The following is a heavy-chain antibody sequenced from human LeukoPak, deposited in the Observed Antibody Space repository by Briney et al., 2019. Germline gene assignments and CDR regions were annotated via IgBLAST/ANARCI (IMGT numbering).Heavy chain of an antibody. J-gene: IGHJ6*02. V-gene: IGHV1-2*02. CDR2: INPNSGGT. D-gene: IGHD1-26*01. Sequence: ASVKVSCMASGYTFTGYYMHWVRQAPGQGLEWMGWINPNSGGTNYAQKFQGRVTMTRDTSISTAYMELSRLRSDDTAVYYCAREWELATTGNYYYYYGMDVWGQGTTVTVSS. CDR1: GYTFTGYY. CDR3: AREWELATTGNYYYYYGMDV.